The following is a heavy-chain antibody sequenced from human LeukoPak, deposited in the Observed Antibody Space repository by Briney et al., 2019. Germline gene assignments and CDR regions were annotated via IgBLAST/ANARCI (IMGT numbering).Heavy chain of an antibody. D-gene: IGHD4-17*01. J-gene: IGHJ4*02. CDR2: ISGSGSTL. V-gene: IGHV3-48*02. CDR3: ARDQDYAFDY. Sequence: GGSLRLSCAASGFTFSSYSMNWVRQAPVKGLERVSYISGSGSTLWYADSVKGRFTISRDNAKNSLYLQMNSLRDEDTAVYYCARDQDYAFDYWGQGTLVTVSS. CDR1: GFTFSSYS.